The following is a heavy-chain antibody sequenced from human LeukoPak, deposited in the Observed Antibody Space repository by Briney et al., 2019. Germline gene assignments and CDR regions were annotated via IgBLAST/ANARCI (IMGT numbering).Heavy chain of an antibody. CDR2: VSLEGVR. V-gene: IGHV4-4*02. D-gene: IGHD2-8*01. Sequence: SATLSLTCGGSGGSITPTNWWRWVRQFPGQGLQWIGEVSLEGVRNYNPSLTSRVTMSLDRAKNLLSLNLNSVTAADTAVYYCSRENGAFSPFGYGGQGILVTV. J-gene: IGHJ4*02. CDR1: GGSITPTNW. CDR3: SRENGAFSPFGY.